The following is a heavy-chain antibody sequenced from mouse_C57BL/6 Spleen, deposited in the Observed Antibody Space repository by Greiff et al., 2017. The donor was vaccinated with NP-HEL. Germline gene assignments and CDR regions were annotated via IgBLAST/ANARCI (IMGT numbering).Heavy chain of an antibody. CDR2: IDPANGNT. D-gene: IGHD2-5*01. Sequence: VQLKESVAELVRPGASVKLSCTASGFNIKNTYMHWVKQRPEQGLEWIGRIDPANGNTKYAPKFQGKATITADTSSNTAYLQLSSLTSEDTAIYYCARTVYYSKEEGFAYWGQGTLVTVSA. J-gene: IGHJ3*01. CDR3: ARTVYYSKEEGFAY. V-gene: IGHV14-3*01. CDR1: GFNIKNTY.